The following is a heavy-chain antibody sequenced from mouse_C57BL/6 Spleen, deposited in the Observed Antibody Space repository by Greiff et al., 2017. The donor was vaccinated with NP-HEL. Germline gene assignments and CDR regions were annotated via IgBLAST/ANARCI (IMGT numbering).Heavy chain of an antibody. CDR3: AGGSSYGFAY. J-gene: IGHJ3*01. CDR2: ISYDGSN. D-gene: IGHD1-1*01. V-gene: IGHV3-6*01. Sequence: ESGPVLVKPSQSLSLTCSVTGYSITSGYYWNWIRQFPGNKLEWMGYISYDGSNNYNPSLKNRISITRDTSKNQFFLKLNSVTTEDTATYYCAGGSSYGFAYWGQGTLVTVSA. CDR1: GYSITSGYY.